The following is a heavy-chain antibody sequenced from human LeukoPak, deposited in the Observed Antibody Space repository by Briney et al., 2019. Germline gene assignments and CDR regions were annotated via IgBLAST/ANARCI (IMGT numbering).Heavy chain of an antibody. CDR3: ARGSGQWLVLVYFDY. CDR1: EFTFNMYW. V-gene: IGHV3-7*01. CDR2: IKQDGTEK. J-gene: IGHJ4*02. D-gene: IGHD6-19*01. Sequence: PGGSLRLSCAASEFTFNMYWMSWVRQAPGKGLEWVASIKQDGTEKYYVDSVKGRFTISRDNAKNSLYLQMNSLRAEDTAVYYCARGSGQWLVLVYFDYWGQGTLVTVSS.